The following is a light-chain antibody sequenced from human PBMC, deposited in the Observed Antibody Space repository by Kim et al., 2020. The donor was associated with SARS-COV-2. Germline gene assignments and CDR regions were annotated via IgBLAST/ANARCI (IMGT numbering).Light chain of an antibody. CDR2: AAS. CDR3: QQYNDWPPIT. Sequence: EIVMTQSPATLSVSPGERATLSCRASQSVSNNLAWYQQQPGQTPRLLIYAASTRAAGVPARFSGSGSGTEFTLTISSLQSEDLAVYYCQQYNDWPPITFGQGTRVEIK. J-gene: IGKJ5*01. V-gene: IGKV3-15*01. CDR1: QSVSNN.